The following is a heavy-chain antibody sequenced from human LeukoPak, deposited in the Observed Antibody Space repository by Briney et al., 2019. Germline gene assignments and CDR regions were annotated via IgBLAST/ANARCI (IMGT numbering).Heavy chain of an antibody. V-gene: IGHV3-30*18. D-gene: IGHD2-2*03. CDR2: ISYDGSNK. Sequence: GRSLRLSCAASGFTFSSYGMHWVRQAPGKGLEWVAVISYDGSNKYYADSVKGRFTVSRDNSKNTLYLQMNSLRAEDTAVYYCAKDLDGYCSSTSCYPFDYWGQGTLVTVSS. J-gene: IGHJ4*02. CDR1: GFTFSSYG. CDR3: AKDLDGYCSSTSCYPFDY.